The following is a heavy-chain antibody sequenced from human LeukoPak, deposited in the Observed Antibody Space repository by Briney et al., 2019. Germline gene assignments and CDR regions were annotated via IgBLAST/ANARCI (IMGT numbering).Heavy chain of an antibody. CDR3: VKDRDGLSFPL. Sequence: PSETLSLTCTVCGGSISSYYWSWIRQPPGKGLEWIGYIYYSGSTNYNPSLKSRVTISVDTSKNQFSLKLSTVTAADTAVYYCVKDRDGLSFPLWRRGTLVTVSS. V-gene: IGHV4-59*12. CDR1: GGSISSYY. CDR2: IYYSGST. D-gene: IGHD3-10*01. J-gene: IGHJ4*02.